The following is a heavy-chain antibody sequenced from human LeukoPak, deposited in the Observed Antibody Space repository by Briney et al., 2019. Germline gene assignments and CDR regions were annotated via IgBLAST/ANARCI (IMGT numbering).Heavy chain of an antibody. D-gene: IGHD1-26*01. CDR2: VYYSGSA. V-gene: IGHV4-59*01. Sequence: SETLSLTCTVSGGSISSDYWSWIRQPPGKGLEWIGNVYYSGSANYNPPLRSRVTISVDTSKNQFSLKLSSVTTADTAVYYCARPGRYTYWYFDLWGRGTLVTVSS. J-gene: IGHJ2*01. CDR3: ARPGRYTYWYFDL. CDR1: GGSISSDY.